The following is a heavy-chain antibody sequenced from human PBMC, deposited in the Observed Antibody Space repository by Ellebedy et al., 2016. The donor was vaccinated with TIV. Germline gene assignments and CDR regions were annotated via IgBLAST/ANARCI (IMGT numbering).Heavy chain of an antibody. CDR3: ARELRYFEWYFDL. D-gene: IGHD3-9*01. V-gene: IGHV3-74*01. Sequence: GESLKISCAASGFTFSSYWMHWVRQAPGKGLVWVSRINSDGSSTSYADSVKGRFTISRDNAKNTLYLQMNSLRAEDTAVYYCARELRYFEWYFDLWGRGTLVTVSS. CDR1: GFTFSSYW. J-gene: IGHJ2*01. CDR2: INSDGSST.